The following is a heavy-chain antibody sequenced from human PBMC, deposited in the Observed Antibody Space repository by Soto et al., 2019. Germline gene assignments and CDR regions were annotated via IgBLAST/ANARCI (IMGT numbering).Heavy chain of an antibody. D-gene: IGHD3-10*01. CDR3: ARDRGSGMYYFDY. CDR1: GFTFSSYG. J-gene: IGHJ4*02. CDR2: IWYDGSNK. Sequence: QVQLVESGGGVVQPGRSLRLSCAASGFTFSSYGMHWVRQAPGKGLEWVAVIWYDGSNKYYADSVKGRFTISRDNSKTTRYLQMNSLRAEDTAVYYCARDRGSGMYYFDYWGQGTLVTVSS. V-gene: IGHV3-33*01.